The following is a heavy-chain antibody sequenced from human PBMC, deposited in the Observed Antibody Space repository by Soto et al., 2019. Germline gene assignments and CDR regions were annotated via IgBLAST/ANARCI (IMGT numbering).Heavy chain of an antibody. J-gene: IGHJ4*02. D-gene: IGHD3-22*01. CDR2: VNRSGGDK. Sequence: GGSLRLSCAASVFTFSSYWMSWVRQAPGKGLEWVTSVNRSGGDKDYADSVTGRFTISRDNAENTVSLQMNSLRVEDTAVYYCAKAGNYNDRSGYYYFDLWGQGMLVTVSS. CDR3: AKAGNYNDRSGYYYFDL. CDR1: VFTFSSYW. V-gene: IGHV3-7*03.